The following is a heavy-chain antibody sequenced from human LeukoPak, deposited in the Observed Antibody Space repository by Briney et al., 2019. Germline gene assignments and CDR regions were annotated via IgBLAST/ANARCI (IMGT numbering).Heavy chain of an antibody. J-gene: IGHJ5*02. D-gene: IGHD2-15*01. CDR3: ARARRLSRSLKLPLVVVADYWFDP. CDR2: MNPNSGNT. V-gene: IGHV1-8*01. CDR1: GYTFTSYD. Sequence: GASVKVSCKASGYTFTSYDINWVRQATGQGLEWMGWMNPNSGNTGYAQKFQGRVTMTRNTSISTAYMELSSLRSEDTAVYYCARARRLSRSLKLPLVVVADYWFDPWGQGTLVTVSS.